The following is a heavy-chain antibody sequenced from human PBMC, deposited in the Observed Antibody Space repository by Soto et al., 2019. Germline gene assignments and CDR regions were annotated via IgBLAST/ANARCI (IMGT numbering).Heavy chain of an antibody. CDR1: GFTFSSYD. CDR3: ARVLGSWYVYL. J-gene: IGHJ2*01. CDR2: IGTAGDT. D-gene: IGHD1-26*01. Sequence: EVQLVESGGGLVQPGGSLRLSCSASGFTFSSYDMHWVRQAPGKGLEWVSAIGTAGDTYYPGSVKGRFTISRENAKNSLYLQMNSLRAGDTAVYYCARVLGSWYVYLWGRGTLVTVSS. V-gene: IGHV3-13*01.